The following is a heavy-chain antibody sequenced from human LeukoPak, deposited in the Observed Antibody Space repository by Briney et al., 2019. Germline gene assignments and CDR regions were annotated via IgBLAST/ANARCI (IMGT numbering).Heavy chain of an antibody. CDR3: TRDSLEAAAVDSSDY. J-gene: IGHJ4*02. D-gene: IGHD3-22*01. CDR2: IRSKAYGGTT. Sequence: GGSLRLSCVVSGLTFSNVWMGWVRQAPGKGLEWVGFIRSKAYGGTTEYAASVKGRFTISRDDSKSIAYLQMNSLKTEDTAVYYCTRDSLEAAAVDSSDYWGQGTLVTVSS. V-gene: IGHV3-49*04. CDR1: GLTFSNVW.